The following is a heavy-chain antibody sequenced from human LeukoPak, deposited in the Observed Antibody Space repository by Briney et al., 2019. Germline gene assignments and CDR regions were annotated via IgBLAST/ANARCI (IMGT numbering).Heavy chain of an antibody. D-gene: IGHD3-10*01. CDR1: GFTFSSYS. CDR3: ARAFGLPYYYYGMDV. J-gene: IGHJ6*02. CDR2: IGTAGDT. V-gene: IGHV3-13*01. Sequence: PGGSLRLSCAASGFTFSSYSMNWVRQATGKGLEWVSAIGTAGDTYYPGSVKGRFTISRENAKNSLYLQMNSLRAEDTAVYYCARAFGLPYYYYGMDVWGQGTTVTVSS.